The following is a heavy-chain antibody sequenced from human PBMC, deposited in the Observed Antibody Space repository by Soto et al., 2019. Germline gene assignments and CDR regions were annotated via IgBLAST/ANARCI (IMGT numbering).Heavy chain of an antibody. CDR3: ATSYGSGYRAFDY. D-gene: IGHD3-10*01. CDR2: INAGNGNT. V-gene: IGHV1-3*01. CDR1: GYTFTGYA. J-gene: IGHJ4*02. Sequence: ASVKVSCKASGYTFTGYAMHWVRQAPGRRLEWMGWINAGNGNTKYSQKFQGRVTITRDTSASTAYMELSGLRSEDTAMYYCATSYGSGYRAFDYWGQGALVTVSS.